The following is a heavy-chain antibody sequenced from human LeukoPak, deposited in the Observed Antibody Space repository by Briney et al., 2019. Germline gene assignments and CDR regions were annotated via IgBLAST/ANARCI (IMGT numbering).Heavy chain of an antibody. D-gene: IGHD3-9*01. CDR3: ARDGYYDILTGPYYYYMDV. CDR2: INPNSGGT. V-gene: IGHV1-2*02. Sequence: ASVKVSCKASGYTFTGYYMHWVRQAPGQGLEWMGWINPNSGGTNYAQKFQGRVTMTRDTSTSTVYMELSSLRSEDTAVYYCARDGYYDILTGPYYYYMDVWGKGTTVTISS. J-gene: IGHJ6*03. CDR1: GYTFTGYY.